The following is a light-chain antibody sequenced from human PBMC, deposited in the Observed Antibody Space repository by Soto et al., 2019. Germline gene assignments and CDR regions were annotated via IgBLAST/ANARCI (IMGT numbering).Light chain of an antibody. J-gene: IGKJ1*01. CDR2: DAS. Sequence: DIQMTQSPSTLSASVGDRVTITCRASQSISSWLAWYQQKPGKAPKALIYDASSLERGVPSRFSGSGSGTEFTLTITSLQPDDFATYYCQHYGSYPWTFGQGTKVDIK. CDR1: QSISSW. CDR3: QHYGSYPWT. V-gene: IGKV1-5*01.